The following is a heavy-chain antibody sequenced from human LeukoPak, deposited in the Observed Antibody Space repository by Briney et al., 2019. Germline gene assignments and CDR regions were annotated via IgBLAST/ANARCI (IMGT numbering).Heavy chain of an antibody. Sequence: PGGSLRLSCSASGFTFSSYAMYWVRQASGKGLEYVSAISYNGDSTYYADSVKGRFTISRDNSKNTLYLQMSSLRAEDTAVYYCVKGFQWIRERFDYWGQGTLVTVSS. V-gene: IGHV3-64D*09. CDR2: ISYNGDST. J-gene: IGHJ4*02. D-gene: IGHD5-18*01. CDR3: VKGFQWIRERFDY. CDR1: GFTFSSYA.